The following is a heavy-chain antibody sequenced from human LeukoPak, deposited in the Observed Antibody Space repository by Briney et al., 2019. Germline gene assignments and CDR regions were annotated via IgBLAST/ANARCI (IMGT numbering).Heavy chain of an antibody. CDR2: ISGSGGSI. CDR3: ATGIAAAGKFDY. D-gene: IGHD6-13*01. CDR1: GFTLSSYS. Sequence: GGSLRLSCAVSGFTLSSYSMNWVRQAPGKGLEWVSSISGSGGSIYYADSMKGRFTISRDNAKNSLYLQMNSLRAEDTAVYYCATGIAAAGKFDYWGQGTLVTVSS. V-gene: IGHV3-21*01. J-gene: IGHJ4*02.